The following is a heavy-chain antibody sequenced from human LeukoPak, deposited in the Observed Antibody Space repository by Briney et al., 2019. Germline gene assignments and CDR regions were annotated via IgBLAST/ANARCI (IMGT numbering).Heavy chain of an antibody. CDR2: INPSAGST. J-gene: IGHJ4*02. D-gene: IGHD5-18*01. CDR1: GHIFTRYY. V-gene: IGHV1-46*01. CDR3: ARGGYIYGYDY. Sequence: ASVKVSCKAPGHIFTRYYMHWVRQAPGQGLEWMGTINPSAGSTSYAQKFQGRITMTRDMSTTTVYMELSSLRSEDTAVFYCARGGYIYGYDYWGQGTLVTVSS.